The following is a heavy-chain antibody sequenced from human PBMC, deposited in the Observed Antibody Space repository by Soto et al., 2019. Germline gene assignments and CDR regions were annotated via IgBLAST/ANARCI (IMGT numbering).Heavy chain of an antibody. D-gene: IGHD1-26*01. J-gene: IGHJ4*02. Sequence: QMHLVQSGAEVKKPGASVRVSCKASGYTFTGYFIHWVRQAPGQGLEWMGWINPNNGGTNYAQNFQGLVTMTRDTSITTAYLELSRLSSDDTAVYYCVRGNYYSTRPSFDYWGQGTLVTVSS. CDR1: GYTFTGYF. V-gene: IGHV1-2*04. CDR2: INPNNGGT. CDR3: VRGNYYSTRPSFDY.